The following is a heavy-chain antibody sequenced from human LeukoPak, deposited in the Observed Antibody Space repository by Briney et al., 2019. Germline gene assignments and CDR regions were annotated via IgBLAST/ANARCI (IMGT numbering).Heavy chain of an antibody. CDR2: ITDSGTGT. V-gene: IGHV3-23*01. D-gene: IGHD1-26*01. CDR1: GFTFSSYA. J-gene: IGHJ4*02. Sequence: GGSLRLSCAASGFTFSSYALSWVRQAPGKGLEWVSGITDSGTGTYYAGSVKGRFTISRDNSKNTMYLQMNSLRAEDTAVYYCAKARFFGGSYNFDYWGQGTLVTVSS. CDR3: AKARFFGGSYNFDY.